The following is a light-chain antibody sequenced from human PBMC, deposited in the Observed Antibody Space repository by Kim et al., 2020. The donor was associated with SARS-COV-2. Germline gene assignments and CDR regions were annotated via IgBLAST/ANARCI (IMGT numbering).Light chain of an antibody. V-gene: IGLV1-40*01. Sequence: QSVLTQPPSVSGAPGQRVTISCTGSSSNIGAGYDVHWYQQLPGTAPKLLIYGNSNRPSGVPDRFSGSKSGTSASLAITGLQAEDEADYYCCSYAGTYPSKLFGTGTKVTVL. CDR2: GNS. CDR1: SSNIGAGYD. J-gene: IGLJ1*01. CDR3: CSYAGTYPSKL.